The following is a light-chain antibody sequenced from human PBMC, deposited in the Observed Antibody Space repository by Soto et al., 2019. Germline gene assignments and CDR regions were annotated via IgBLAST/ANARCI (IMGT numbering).Light chain of an antibody. CDR2: EVN. J-gene: IGLJ1*01. CDR3: HSYTSSTTYV. CDR1: SSDVGGYNY. Sequence: QSALTQPASVSGSPGQSITISCTGTSSDVGGYNYVSWYQQHPGKATKLMIYEVNNRPSGVSNRFSGSNSGNTASLTISGLQDEDEADYYCHSYTSSTTYVFGTGTKLTVL. V-gene: IGLV2-14*01.